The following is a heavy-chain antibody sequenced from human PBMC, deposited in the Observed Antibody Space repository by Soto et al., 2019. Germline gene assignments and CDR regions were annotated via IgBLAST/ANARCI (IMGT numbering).Heavy chain of an antibody. CDR3: ARYSGITICGVVTDLYGMDV. J-gene: IGHJ6*02. V-gene: IGHV1-18*01. Sequence: QVQLVQSGAEVKKPGASVKVSCKASGYTFTSYGISWVRQAPGQGLEWMGWISAYNDNTNYAQKLQGRVTMTTDTCTSTAYMGLRSLRSDDTAVYYCARYSGITICGVVTDLYGMDVWGQGTTVTVSS. D-gene: IGHD3-3*01. CDR1: GYTFTSYG. CDR2: ISAYNDNT.